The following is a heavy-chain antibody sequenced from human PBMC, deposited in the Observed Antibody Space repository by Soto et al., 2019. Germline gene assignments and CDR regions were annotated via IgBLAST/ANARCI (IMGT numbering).Heavy chain of an antibody. CDR3: ANDQTPHIAAAASPRGFQHYYYYGMDV. J-gene: IGHJ6*02. Sequence: GSLRLSCAASGFTFSSYGMHWVRQAPGKGLEWVAVISYDGRNKYYADSVKGRFTISRYNSKNTLYLQMNSLRAEDTAVYYSANDQTPHIAAAASPRGFQHYYYYGMDVWGQGTTVTVSS. CDR1: GFTFSSYG. D-gene: IGHD6-13*01. V-gene: IGHV3-30*18. CDR2: ISYDGRNK.